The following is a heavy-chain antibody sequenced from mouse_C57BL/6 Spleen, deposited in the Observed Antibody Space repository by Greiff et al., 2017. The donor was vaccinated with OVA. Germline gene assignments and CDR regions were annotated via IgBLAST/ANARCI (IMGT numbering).Heavy chain of an antibody. J-gene: IGHJ2*01. D-gene: IGHD2-4*01. CDR3: ARGDYDGFDY. V-gene: IGHV1-26*01. CDR2: INPNNGGT. CDR1: GYTFTDYY. Sequence: VQLQPSGPELVKPGASVKISCKASGYTFTDYYMNWVKQSHGKSLEWIGDINPNNGGTSYNQKFKGKATLTVDKSSSTAYMELRSLTSEDSAVYYCARGDYDGFDYWGQGTTLTVSS.